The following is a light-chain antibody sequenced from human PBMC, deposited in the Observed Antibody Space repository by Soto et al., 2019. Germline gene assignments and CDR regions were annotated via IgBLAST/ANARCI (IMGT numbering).Light chain of an antibody. CDR1: SSDIGRYHY. CDR2: DVS. Sequence: QSALTQPASVSGSPGQSITISCTGTSSDIGRYHYVSWYQHSPGKAPKLIIYDVSDRPSGVSNRFSGSKSGTTASLTISGLQAEDEADYYCGSYTSSDTMIFGGGTKLTVL. CDR3: GSYTSSDTMI. J-gene: IGLJ2*01. V-gene: IGLV2-14*03.